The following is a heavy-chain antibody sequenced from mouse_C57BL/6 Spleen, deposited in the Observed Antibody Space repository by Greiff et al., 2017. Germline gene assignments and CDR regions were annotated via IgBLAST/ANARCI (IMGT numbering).Heavy chain of an antibody. V-gene: IGHV1-26*01. CDR3: ARPGYYGSSFAY. Sequence: EVQLQQSGPELVKPGASVKISCKASGYTFTDYYMNWVKQSHGKSLEWIGDINPNNGGTSYNQKFKGKATLTVDKSSSTAYMELRSLTSEDSAVYYCARPGYYGSSFAYWGQGTLVTVSA. J-gene: IGHJ3*01. D-gene: IGHD1-1*01. CDR1: GYTFTDYY. CDR2: INPNNGGT.